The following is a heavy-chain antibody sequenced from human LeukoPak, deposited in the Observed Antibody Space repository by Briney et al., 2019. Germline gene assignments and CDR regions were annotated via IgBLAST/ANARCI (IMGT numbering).Heavy chain of an antibody. CDR2: IRSKANSYAT. Sequence: PGGSLRLSCAASGFTFSGSVMHWVRQASGKGLEWVGHIRSKANSYATAYAASAKGRFTISRDDSKNTAYLQMNSLKTEDTAVYYCARLWGDCGGDCYSHDYWGQGTLVTVSS. J-gene: IGHJ4*02. CDR1: GFTFSGSV. CDR3: ARLWGDCGGDCYSHDY. D-gene: IGHD2-21*02. V-gene: IGHV3-73*01.